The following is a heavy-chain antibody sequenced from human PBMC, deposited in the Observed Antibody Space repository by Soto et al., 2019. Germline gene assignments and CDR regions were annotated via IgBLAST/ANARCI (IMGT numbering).Heavy chain of an antibody. CDR1: GASIDSGDYQ. D-gene: IGHD3-3*01. J-gene: IGHJ4*02. CDR2: ISYSGNT. Sequence: QVQLQESGPGLVKPSQTLSLSCTVSGASIDSGDYQWTWIRQHPGRGLEWIGYISYSGNTYYNPSLKSRLTLSVDTSNNQFSLKVRSVTAADTAVYYCARELKFWPANLDGWGQGTAVTVSS. CDR3: ARELKFWPANLDG. V-gene: IGHV4-31*03.